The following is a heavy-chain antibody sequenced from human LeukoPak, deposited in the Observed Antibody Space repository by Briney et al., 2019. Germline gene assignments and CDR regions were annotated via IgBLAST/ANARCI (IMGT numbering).Heavy chain of an antibody. CDR1: GGTFSSYA. V-gene: IGHV1-69*04. J-gene: IGHJ6*02. Sequence: GASVKVSCKASGGTFSSYAISWVRQAPGQGLEWMGRIIPILGIANYAQKFQGRVTITADKSTSTAYMELSSLRSEATAVYYCARGGAGMGYYYYYGMDVWGQGTTVTVSS. CDR3: ARGGAGMGYYYYYGMDV. CDR2: IIPILGIA. D-gene: IGHD6-13*01.